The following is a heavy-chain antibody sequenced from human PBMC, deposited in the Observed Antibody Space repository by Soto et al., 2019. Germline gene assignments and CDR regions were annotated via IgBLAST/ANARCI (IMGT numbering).Heavy chain of an antibody. Sequence: VQLVQSGAEVKKPGSSVKVSCKASGGTFSSYAISWVRQAPGQGLEWMGGIIPIFGTANYAQKFQGRVTITADESTSTAYMELSSLRSEDTAVYYCAEGHGVTMVRGVTGAFDIWGQGTMVTVSS. D-gene: IGHD3-10*01. CDR3: AEGHGVTMVRGVTGAFDI. J-gene: IGHJ3*02. CDR2: IIPIFGTA. CDR1: GGTFSSYA. V-gene: IGHV1-69*01.